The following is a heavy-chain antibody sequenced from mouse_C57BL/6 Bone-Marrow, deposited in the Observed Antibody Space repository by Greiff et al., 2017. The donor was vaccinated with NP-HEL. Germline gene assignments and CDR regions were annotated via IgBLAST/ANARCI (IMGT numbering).Heavy chain of an antibody. CDR2: LYPGDGDT. CDR3: ARSSWDLYYAMDY. CDR1: GYAFSSSW. J-gene: IGHJ4*01. V-gene: IGHV1-82*01. Sequence: VQLQQSGPELVKPGASVKISCKASGYAFSSSWMNWVKQRPGKGLEWIGRLYPGDGDTNYNGKFKGKATLTADKSSSTAYMQLSSLTSEDSAVYFCARSSWDLYYAMDYWGQGTSVTVSS. D-gene: IGHD4-1*01.